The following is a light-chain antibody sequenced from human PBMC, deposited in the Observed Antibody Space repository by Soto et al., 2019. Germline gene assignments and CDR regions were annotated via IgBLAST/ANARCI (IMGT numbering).Light chain of an antibody. CDR3: ATWDDNLSGVV. Sequence: QSVLTQPPSVSRTPGQRVTISCSGSNSNIGYNSVYWYQQLPGTAPKLLIYRSHERPSGVPDRFSGSKSGTSASLAISGLLSEDDADYSCATWDDNLSGVVFGGGTKVTVL. V-gene: IGLV1-47*01. CDR2: RSH. CDR1: NSNIGYNS. J-gene: IGLJ3*02.